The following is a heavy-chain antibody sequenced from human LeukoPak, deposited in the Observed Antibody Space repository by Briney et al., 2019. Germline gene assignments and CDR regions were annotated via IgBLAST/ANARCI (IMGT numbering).Heavy chain of an antibody. CDR1: GYTFTSYG. CDR2: ISGYNGNT. J-gene: IGHJ5*02. D-gene: IGHD1-26*01. Sequence: ASVKVSCKASGYTFTSYGISWVRQAPGQGLEWMGWISGYNGNTNYAQNFQGRVTMTTDTPTSTVYMELRSLRSDDTAVYYCARDGGTSYEDWFDPWGQGTLVTVSS. V-gene: IGHV1-18*01. CDR3: ARDGGTSYEDWFDP.